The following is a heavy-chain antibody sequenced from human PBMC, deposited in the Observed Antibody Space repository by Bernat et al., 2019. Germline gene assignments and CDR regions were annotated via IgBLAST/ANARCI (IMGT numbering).Heavy chain of an antibody. CDR3: ATLWEEDGDY. D-gene: IGHD1-26*01. CDR1: AFPFNTYA. J-gene: IGHJ4*02. Sequence: VQLVESGGGVVQPGRSLRLSCAASAFPFNTYAMHWVRQAPDKGLEWVAAISYDTSEKYYADSVKGRFTISRDNAKNTLYLNMNSLRLEDTAVYYCATLWEEDGDYWGQGTLVTVSS. CDR2: ISYDTSEK. V-gene: IGHV3-30*01.